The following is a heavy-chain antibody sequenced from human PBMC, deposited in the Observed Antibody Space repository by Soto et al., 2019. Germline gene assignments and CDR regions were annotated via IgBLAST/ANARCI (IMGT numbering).Heavy chain of an antibody. CDR2: IDPNDSET. J-gene: IGHJ6*02. CDR1: GYTFTKNW. V-gene: IGHV5-10-1*01. CDR3: VRLTGRSAYGLDV. Sequence: PGESLKISCQASGYTFTKNWISWVRQMPGKGLEWMGRIDPNDSETKYNPSVEGHVTLSVDKFTSTASLEWSSLKASDSAMYYCVRLTGRSAYGLDVWGQGTTVTVSS. D-gene: IGHD7-27*01.